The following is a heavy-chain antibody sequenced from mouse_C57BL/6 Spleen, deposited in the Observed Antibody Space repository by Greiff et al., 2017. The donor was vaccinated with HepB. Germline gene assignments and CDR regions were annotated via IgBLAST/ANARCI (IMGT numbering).Heavy chain of an antibody. CDR2: INPNNGGT. CDR1: GYTFTDYN. V-gene: IGHV1-18*01. CDR3: AREGEGGSSLYYAMDY. J-gene: IGHJ4*01. Sequence: EVMLQQSGPELVKPGASVKIPCKASGYTFTDYNMDWVKQSHGKSLEWIGDINPNNGGTIYNQKFKGKATLTVDKSSSTAYMELRSLTSEDTAVYYCAREGEGGSSLYYAMDYWGQGTSVTVSS. D-gene: IGHD1-1*01.